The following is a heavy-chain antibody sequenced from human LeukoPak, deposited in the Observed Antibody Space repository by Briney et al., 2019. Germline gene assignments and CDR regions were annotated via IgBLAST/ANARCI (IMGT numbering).Heavy chain of an antibody. D-gene: IGHD6-19*01. CDR2: IGSGGSPI. CDR1: GFTFSHFF. V-gene: IGHV3-11*01. CDR3: ARRAAVAGRWGY. Sequence: GGSLRLSCAASGFTFSHFFMNWIRQAPGKGLECVSYIGSGGSPIYYADSVKGRFTISRDDAKNSLYLQMNSLRAEDTAVYYCARRAAVAGRWGYWGQGTLVTVSS. J-gene: IGHJ4*02.